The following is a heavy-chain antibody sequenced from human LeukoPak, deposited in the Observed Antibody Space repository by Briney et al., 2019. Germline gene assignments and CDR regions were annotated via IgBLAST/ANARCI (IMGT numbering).Heavy chain of an antibody. CDR1: GGSFSGYY. Sequence: PSETLSLTCAVYGGSFSGYYWSWIRQPPGKGLEWIGEINHSGSTNYNPSLKSRVTISVDTSKNQFSLKLSSVTAADTAVYYCASLPTYYYDSSGYIDWGQGTLVTVSS. CDR2: INHSGST. CDR3: ASLPTYYYDSSGYID. J-gene: IGHJ4*02. D-gene: IGHD3-22*01. V-gene: IGHV4-34*01.